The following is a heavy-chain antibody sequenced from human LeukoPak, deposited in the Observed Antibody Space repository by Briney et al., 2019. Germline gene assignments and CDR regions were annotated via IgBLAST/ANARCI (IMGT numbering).Heavy chain of an antibody. D-gene: IGHD5-12*01. V-gene: IGHV3-48*01. CDR2: ISSSSSRI. J-gene: IGHJ4*02. Sequence: PGGSLRLSRAASGFTFSSYRMNWVPQAPGKGLDRVAYISSSSSRIYYADSVKGRFTISRDNAKNSLYLQMNSLRAEDTAVYYCARSQGFSGYGSYFDYWGQGTLLTVSS. CDR3: ARSQGFSGYGSYFDY. CDR1: GFTFSSYR.